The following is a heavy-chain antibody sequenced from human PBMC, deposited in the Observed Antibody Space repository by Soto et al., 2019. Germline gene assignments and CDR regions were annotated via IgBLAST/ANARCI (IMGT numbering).Heavy chain of an antibody. CDR1: GYTFTSYD. D-gene: IGHD3-16*01. V-gene: IGHV1-8*01. J-gene: IGHJ5*02. CDR2: MNPNSGNT. CDR3: AREYPFGWGVPLIDP. Sequence: ASVKVSCKASGYTFTSYDINCVRQATGQGLEWMGWMNPNSGNTGYAQKFQGRVTMTRNTSISTAYMELSSLRSEDTAVYYCAREYPFGWGVPLIDPWVQGTLVTVSS.